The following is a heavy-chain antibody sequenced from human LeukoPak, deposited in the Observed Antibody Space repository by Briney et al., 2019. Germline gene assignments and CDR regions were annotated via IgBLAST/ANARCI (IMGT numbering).Heavy chain of an antibody. CDR1: GLTVSSNY. CDR3: ARDLPDQGAY. J-gene: IGHJ4*02. D-gene: IGHD1-14*01. V-gene: IGHV3-53*01. Sequence: GGALRLSCAASGLTVSSNYMSWVRQAPGKGLEWVSVMYRSDATYYADSVKGRFTMSRDSSKNTVSLQMNSRRSEDTALYYCARDLPDQGAYWGQGTLVIVSS. CDR2: MYRSDAT.